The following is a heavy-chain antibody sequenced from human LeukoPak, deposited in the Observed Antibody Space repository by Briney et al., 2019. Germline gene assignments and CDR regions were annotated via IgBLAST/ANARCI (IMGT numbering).Heavy chain of an antibody. CDR1: GGSISSYY. CDR2: VYHSGGGNK. Sequence: SETLSLTCTVSGGSISSYYWSWIRQPPGKGLEWIGEVYHSGGGNKNYNPSLKSRATISIDTSKNQFSLKLSSVTAADTAVYYCARDILSSFDPWGQGTLVTVSS. D-gene: IGHD3-9*01. CDR3: ARDILSSFDP. V-gene: IGHV4-59*12. J-gene: IGHJ5*02.